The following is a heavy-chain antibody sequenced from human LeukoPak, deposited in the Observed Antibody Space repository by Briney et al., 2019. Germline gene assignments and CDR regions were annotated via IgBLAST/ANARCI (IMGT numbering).Heavy chain of an antibody. V-gene: IGHV1-18*01. J-gene: IGHJ6*03. CDR2: ISAYNGNT. CDR1: GYTFTIDG. CDR3: ARGGGYYYYMDV. Sequence: ASVSVSFKASGYTFTIDGISWVRQAPGQGGGWMGWISAYNGNTNYAQKLQGRVTMTTDTSTSTAYMELRSLRSDDTAVYYCARGGGYYYYMDVWGKGTTVTVSS.